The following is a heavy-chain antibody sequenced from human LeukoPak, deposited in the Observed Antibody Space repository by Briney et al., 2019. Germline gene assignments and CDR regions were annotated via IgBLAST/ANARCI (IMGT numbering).Heavy chain of an antibody. CDR1: GFTFDDYA. D-gene: IGHD3-22*01. CDR2: ISWDGGST. Sequence: GGSLRLSCAASGFTFDDYAMHWVRQAPGKGLEWVSLISWDGGSTYYADSVKGRFTISRDNSKNSLYLQMNSLRAEDTALYYCAKGQRSGYYDVFDYWGQGTLVTVSS. J-gene: IGHJ4*02. CDR3: AKGQRSGYYDVFDY. V-gene: IGHV3-43D*03.